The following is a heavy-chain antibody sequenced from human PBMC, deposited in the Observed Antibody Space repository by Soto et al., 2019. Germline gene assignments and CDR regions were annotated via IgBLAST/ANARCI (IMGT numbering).Heavy chain of an antibody. CDR2: FDPEDGET. CDR1: GYTLTELS. V-gene: IGHV1-24*01. D-gene: IGHD3-22*01. CDR3: ATSYYYDSSGYFGY. J-gene: IGHJ4*02. Sequence: GASVKVSCKVSGYTLTELSMHWVRQAPGKGLEWMGGFDPEDGETIYAQKFQGRVTMTEGTSTDTAYMELSSLRSEDTAVYYCATSYYYDSSGYFGYWGQGTLVTVSS.